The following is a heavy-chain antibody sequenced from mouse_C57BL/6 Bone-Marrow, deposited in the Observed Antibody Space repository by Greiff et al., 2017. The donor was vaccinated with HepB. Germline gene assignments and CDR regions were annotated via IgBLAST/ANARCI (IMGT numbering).Heavy chain of an antibody. J-gene: IGHJ1*03. D-gene: IGHD1-1*01. Sequence: VQLQQSGAELARPGASVKLSCKASGYTFTSYGIRWVKQRTGQGLEWIGEIYPRSGNTYYNEKFKGKATLTADNSSSTAYMELRSLTSEDSAVYFGARADCGSCYWYFDVWGTGTTVTVSS. CDR2: IYPRSGNT. V-gene: IGHV1-81*01. CDR1: GYTFTSYG. CDR3: ARADCGSCYWYFDV.